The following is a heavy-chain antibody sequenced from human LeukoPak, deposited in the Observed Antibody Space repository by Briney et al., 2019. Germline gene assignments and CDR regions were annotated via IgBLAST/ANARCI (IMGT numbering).Heavy chain of an antibody. V-gene: IGHV3-74*01. J-gene: IGHJ4*02. D-gene: IGHD6-19*01. CDR3: SRVIYSGGEGELSD. Sequence: PGGSLRLSCAASGFTFSSYWMHWVRQAPGKGLVWVSRINSDGSTTSYADSVMGRFTISRDNAKNTLYLQMNSLRAEDTAVYYCSRVIYSGGEGELSDWGQGTLVTVSS. CDR1: GFTFSSYW. CDR2: INSDGSTT.